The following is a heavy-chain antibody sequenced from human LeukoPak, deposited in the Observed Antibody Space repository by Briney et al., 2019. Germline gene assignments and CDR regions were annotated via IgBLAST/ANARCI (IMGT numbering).Heavy chain of an antibody. CDR2: INPGNGNT. Sequence: GASVKVSCKASGYTFITYAMHWVRQAPGQRLEWMGWINPGNGNTKYSQRFQGRVTITRDTSASTAYMELSSLRSEDTAVYYCARDVAAAGTHLNYWGQGTLVTVSS. D-gene: IGHD6-13*01. CDR1: GYTFITYA. V-gene: IGHV1-3*01. CDR3: ARDVAAAGTHLNY. J-gene: IGHJ4*02.